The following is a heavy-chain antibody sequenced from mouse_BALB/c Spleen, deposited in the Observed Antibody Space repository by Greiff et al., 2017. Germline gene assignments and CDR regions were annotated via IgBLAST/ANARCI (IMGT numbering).Heavy chain of an antibody. CDR3: ARYRYDVAGYYYFDY. CDR1: GYSITSDYA. J-gene: IGHJ2*01. Sequence: VQLQQSGPGLVKPSQSLSLTCTVTGYSITSDYAWNWIRQFPGNKLEWMGYISYSGSTSYNPSLKSRISITRDTSKNQFFLQLNSVTTEDTATYYCARYRYDVAGYYYFDYWGQGTTLTVSS. CDR2: ISYSGST. V-gene: IGHV3-2*02. D-gene: IGHD2-14*01.